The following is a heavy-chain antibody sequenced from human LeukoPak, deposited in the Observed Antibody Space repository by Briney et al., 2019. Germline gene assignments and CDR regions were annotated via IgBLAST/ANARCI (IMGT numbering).Heavy chain of an antibody. CDR1: GXSLSSGGYS. D-gene: IGHD2/OR15-2a*01. J-gene: IGHJ4*02. CDR2: IYHSGST. CDR3: ATYFFYFDF. Sequence: PSETLSLTCAVSGXSLSSGGYSWSWIRQPPGKGLEWIGYIYHSGSTYYNPSLKTRVTISVDKSKNQFSLRLTSVTAADTAVYFCATYFFYFDFWGQGSLVTVSS. V-gene: IGHV4-30-2*01.